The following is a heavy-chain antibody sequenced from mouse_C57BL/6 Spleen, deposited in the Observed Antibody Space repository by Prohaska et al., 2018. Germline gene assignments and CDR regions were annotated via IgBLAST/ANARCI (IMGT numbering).Heavy chain of an antibody. CDR3: ASRRTGDYFDY. D-gene: IGHD4-1*01. Sequence: GAELLRPASSLKLSCKSSGYTFTIHWMDWVKQRSGQGLEWIGNIYPSDSETHYNQKFKDNATLTVDKSSSTAYMQLSSLTSEDSAVYYCASRRTGDYFDYWGQGTTLTVSS. V-gene: IGHV1-61*01. CDR1: GYTFTIHW. J-gene: IGHJ2*01. CDR2: IYPSDSET.